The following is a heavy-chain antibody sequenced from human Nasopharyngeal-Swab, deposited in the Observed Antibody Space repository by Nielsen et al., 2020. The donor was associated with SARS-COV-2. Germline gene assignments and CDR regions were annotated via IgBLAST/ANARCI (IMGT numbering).Heavy chain of an antibody. J-gene: IGHJ4*02. V-gene: IGHV1-3*01. CDR3: ARGGVADRSEGIDY. CDR2: ITAGNGNT. CDR1: RYTFTSYA. D-gene: IGHD3-22*01. Sequence: ASVKVSCKASRYTFTSYAMHWVRQAPGQRLEWMGWITAGNGNTKYSQKFQGRVTITRDTSASTAYMELRSLRSDDTAVYYCARGGVADRSEGIDYWGQGTLVTVSS.